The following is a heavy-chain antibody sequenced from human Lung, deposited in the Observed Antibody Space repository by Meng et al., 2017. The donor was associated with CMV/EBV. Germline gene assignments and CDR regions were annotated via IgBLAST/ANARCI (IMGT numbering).Heavy chain of an antibody. CDR1: GYTFSGFY. V-gene: IGHV1-2*06. CDR2: VNPVSDDT. CDR3: AKSSDNGWSS. D-gene: IGHD6-19*01. J-gene: IGHJ4*01. Sequence: VQRVQSGAEVKMPGAAVNISCQASGYTFSGFYMNWARQAPGRGLEWLGRVNPVSDDTHYAQKFVGRLTVTRGASINTAFMELTSLRPDDTAVYYCAKSSDNGWSSWGPGTLVTVSS.